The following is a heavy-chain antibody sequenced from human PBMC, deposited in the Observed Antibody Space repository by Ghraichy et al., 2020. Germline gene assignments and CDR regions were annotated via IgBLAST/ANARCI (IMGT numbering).Heavy chain of an antibody. CDR2: ISSSSSTI. Sequence: GESLNISCAASGFTFSSYSMNWVRQAPGKGLEWVSYISSSSSTIYYADSVKGRFTISRDNAKNSLYLQMNSLRDEDTAVYYCARVYSSGWFDAFDIWGQGTMVTVSS. D-gene: IGHD6-19*01. J-gene: IGHJ3*02. V-gene: IGHV3-48*02. CDR3: ARVYSSGWFDAFDI. CDR1: GFTFSSYS.